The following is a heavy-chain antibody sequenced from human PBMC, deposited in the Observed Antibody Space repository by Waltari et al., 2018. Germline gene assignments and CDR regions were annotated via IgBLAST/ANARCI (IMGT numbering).Heavy chain of an antibody. Sequence: QLQLQESGPGLVTPSGTLSLTCAVFGDSMGNRDFWSWVRQPPGKGLEWIGQVHSSGRTNYNPSFASRVTVSVDTSTRQFSLKVTSATAADTAVYYCARDRGRGLYLESWGQGILVTVSP. V-gene: IGHV4-4*02. CDR3: ARDRGRGLYLES. CDR2: VHSSGRT. J-gene: IGHJ4*02. D-gene: IGHD2-15*01. CDR1: GDSMGNRDF.